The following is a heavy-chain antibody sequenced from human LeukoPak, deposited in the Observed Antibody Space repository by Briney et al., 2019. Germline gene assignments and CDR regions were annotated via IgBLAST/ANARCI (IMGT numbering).Heavy chain of an antibody. V-gene: IGHV3-30*03. D-gene: IGHD4-17*01. J-gene: IGHJ6*03. CDR1: GFTFRSYG. CDR2: ISYDGSNK. CDR3: ALKYYGDPYYYYYYMDV. Sequence: GGSLRLSCAASGFTFRSYGMSCVRQAPGKGLEWVAVISYDGSNKYYADSVKGRFTISRDNSKNTLYLKMNSLRAEDTAVYYCALKYYGDPYYYYYYMDVWGKGTTVTVSS.